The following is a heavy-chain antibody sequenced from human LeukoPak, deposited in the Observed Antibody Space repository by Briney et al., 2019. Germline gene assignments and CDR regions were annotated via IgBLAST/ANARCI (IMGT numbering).Heavy chain of an antibody. CDR1: GFTFSSYG. CDR2: ISGSGGST. Sequence: GGSLGLSCAASGFTFSSYGMSWVRQAPGKGLEWVSAISGSGGSTYYADSVKGRFTISRDNSKNTLYLQMNSLRAEDAAVYYCAKDGSSGWYLYYFDYWGQGTLVTVSS. J-gene: IGHJ4*02. CDR3: AKDGSSGWYLYYFDY. D-gene: IGHD6-19*01. V-gene: IGHV3-23*01.